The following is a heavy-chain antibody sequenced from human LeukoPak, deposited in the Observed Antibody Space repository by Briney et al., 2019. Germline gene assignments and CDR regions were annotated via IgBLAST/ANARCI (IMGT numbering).Heavy chain of an antibody. V-gene: IGHV3-21*04. Sequence: GGSLRLSCAASGFTFSSYSMNWVRQAPGKGLEWVSSISSSSSYIYYADSVKGRFTISRDNAKNSLYLQMNSLRAEDTALYYCARSHYYDSSGYYYPGNHFDYWGQGTLVTVSS. CDR3: ARSHYYDSSGYYYPGNHFDY. CDR2: ISSSSSYI. D-gene: IGHD3-22*01. J-gene: IGHJ4*02. CDR1: GFTFSSYS.